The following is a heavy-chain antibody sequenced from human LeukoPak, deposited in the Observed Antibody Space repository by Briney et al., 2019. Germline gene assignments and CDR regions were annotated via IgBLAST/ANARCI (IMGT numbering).Heavy chain of an antibody. V-gene: IGHV3-23*01. CDR2: FSGPDTSGKT. CDR1: GFTFDRYG. CDR3: AKGLGMSRETYYFDY. J-gene: IGHJ4*02. Sequence: PGGSLRLSCAASGFTFDRYGMSWVRQAPGKGLEWVSTFSGPDTSGKTYYADSVKGRFTISRDNSKNTLYLQMNSLRAEDTAVYYCAKGLGMSRETYYFDYWGQGTLVTVSS. D-gene: IGHD7-27*01.